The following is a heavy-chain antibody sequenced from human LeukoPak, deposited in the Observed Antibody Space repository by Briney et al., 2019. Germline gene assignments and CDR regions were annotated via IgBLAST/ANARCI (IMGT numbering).Heavy chain of an antibody. V-gene: IGHV4-39*07. J-gene: IGHJ6*03. Sequence: SETLSLTCTVSGGSISSSSYYWGWIRQPPGKGLEWIGSIYYSGSTYYNPSLKSRVTISVDTSKNQFSLKLSSVTAADTAVYYCAREGCSSTSCYIRTRPDYYHYYYMDVWGKGTTVTVSS. CDR2: IYYSGST. CDR1: GGSISSSSYY. D-gene: IGHD2-2*02. CDR3: AREGCSSTSCYIRTRPDYYHYYYMDV.